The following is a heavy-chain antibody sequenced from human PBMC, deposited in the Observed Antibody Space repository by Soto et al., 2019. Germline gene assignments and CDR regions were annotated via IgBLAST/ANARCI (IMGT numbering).Heavy chain of an antibody. CDR3: ARGDVYDYVWGSTLWY. V-gene: IGHV3-33*01. CDR2: IWYDGSNK. Sequence: QVQLVESGGGVVQPGRSLRLSCAASGFTFSSYGMHWVRQAPGKGLEWVAVIWYDGSNKYYADSVKGRFTISRDNSKNXLYLQMNSLRAEDTAVYYWARGDVYDYVWGSTLWYWGQGTLVTVSS. CDR1: GFTFSSYG. D-gene: IGHD3-16*01. J-gene: IGHJ4*02.